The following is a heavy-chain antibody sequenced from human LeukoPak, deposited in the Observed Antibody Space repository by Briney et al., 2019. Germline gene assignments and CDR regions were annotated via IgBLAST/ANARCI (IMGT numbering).Heavy chain of an antibody. CDR2: ISSYSSTI. CDR1: GFTFSSYS. V-gene: IGHV3-48*04. D-gene: IGHD2-15*01. CDR3: ASGGVYCSGGSCYLCY. J-gene: IGHJ4*02. Sequence: PGGSLRLSCAASGFTFSSYSMNWVRQAPGKGLEWVSYISSYSSTIYYADSVKGRFTISRDNAKNSLYLQMNSLRAEDTAVYYCASGGVYCSGGSCYLCYWGQGTLVTVSS.